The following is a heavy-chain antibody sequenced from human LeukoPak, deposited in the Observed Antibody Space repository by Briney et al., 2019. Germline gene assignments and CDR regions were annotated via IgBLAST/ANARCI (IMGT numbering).Heavy chain of an antibody. D-gene: IGHD3-22*01. CDR3: ARSGYYDSSGYYYHFDY. CDR2: IYTSGST. CDR1: GGSISSGSYY. J-gene: IGHJ4*02. Sequence: PSQTLSLTCTVSGGSISSGSYYWSWIRQPAGKGLEWIGRIYTSGSTNYNPSLKSRVTISVDASKNQFSLKLSSVTAADTAVYYCARSGYYDSSGYYYHFDYWGQGTLVTVSS. V-gene: IGHV4-61*02.